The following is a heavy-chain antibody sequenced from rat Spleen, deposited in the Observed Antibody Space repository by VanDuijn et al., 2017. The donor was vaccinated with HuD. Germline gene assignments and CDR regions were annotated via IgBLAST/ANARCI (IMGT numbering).Heavy chain of an antibody. CDR3: TTDGYYDY. J-gene: IGHJ2*01. CDR1: GFTFSNYG. V-gene: IGHV5-19*01. CDR2: ITNTGGST. Sequence: EVQLVESDGGLVQPGRSLKLSCAASGFTFSNYGMHWIRQAPGKGLEWVASITNTGGSTYYPDSVKGRFTISRDNAKSTLYLQMDSLRSEDTATYYCTTDGYYDYWGQGVMVTVSS.